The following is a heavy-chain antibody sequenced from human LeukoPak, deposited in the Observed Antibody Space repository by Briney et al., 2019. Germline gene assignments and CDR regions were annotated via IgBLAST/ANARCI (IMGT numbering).Heavy chain of an antibody. J-gene: IGHJ4*02. D-gene: IGHD4-17*01. Sequence: SETLSLTCAVYGGSFSGYYWSWIRQPPGKGLEWIGEINHSGSTNYNPSLKTRVTISVDTYKNQFSLKLSSVTAADTAVYYCARKLGIFTVTTAFDYWGQGTLVTVSS. V-gene: IGHV4-34*01. CDR1: GGSFSGYY. CDR2: INHSGST. CDR3: ARKLGIFTVTTAFDY.